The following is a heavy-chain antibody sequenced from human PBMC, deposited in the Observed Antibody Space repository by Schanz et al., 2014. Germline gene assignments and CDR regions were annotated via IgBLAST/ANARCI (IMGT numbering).Heavy chain of an antibody. CDR1: GFTFSTSA. CDR3: TRDVRLDRRGNWFDP. D-gene: IGHD1-1*01. Sequence: DVHLLESGGGLVQPGGSLRLSCAASGFTFSTSAMSWVRQVPGKGLEWVSAILGLASTTYYADSVKGRFTISRDNSKNLLYLQMNSLRAEDTAVYYCTRDVRLDRRGNWFDPWGQGTLVTASS. V-gene: IGHV3-23*01. CDR2: ILGLASTT. J-gene: IGHJ5*02.